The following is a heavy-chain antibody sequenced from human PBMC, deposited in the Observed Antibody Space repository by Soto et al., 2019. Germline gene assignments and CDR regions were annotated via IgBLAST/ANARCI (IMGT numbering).Heavy chain of an antibody. V-gene: IGHV4-59*01. D-gene: IGHD4-4*01. Sequence: SETLSLTCTVSGGSISSYYWSWIRQPPGKGLEWIGYIYYSGSTNYNPSLKSRVTRSVDTSKNQFSLKLSSATAADTAVYYCARDATATFYFDYWGQGTLVTVSS. CDR1: GGSISSYY. CDR3: ARDATATFYFDY. CDR2: IYYSGST. J-gene: IGHJ4*02.